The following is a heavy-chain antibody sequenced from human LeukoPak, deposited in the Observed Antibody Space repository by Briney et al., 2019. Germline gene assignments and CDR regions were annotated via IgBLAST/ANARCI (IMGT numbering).Heavy chain of an antibody. Sequence: SQTLSFTCAVSGGSISSGGYSWSWIRQPPGKGLEWIGYIYHSGSTYYNPSLKSRVTISVDRSKNQFSLKLSSVTAADTAVYYCARAKLHAFDIWGQGTMVTVSS. J-gene: IGHJ3*02. V-gene: IGHV4-30-2*01. CDR3: ARAKLHAFDI. CDR2: IYHSGST. CDR1: GGSISSGGYS.